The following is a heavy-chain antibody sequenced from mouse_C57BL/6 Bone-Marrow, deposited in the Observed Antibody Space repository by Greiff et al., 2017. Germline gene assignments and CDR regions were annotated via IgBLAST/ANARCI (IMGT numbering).Heavy chain of an antibody. CDR1: GYTFTSYN. J-gene: IGHJ4*01. D-gene: IGHD2-4*01. Sequence: QVQLQQSGAELVRPGASVKMSCKASGYTFTSYNMHWVKQTPRQGLEWIGALYPGHGDTSYNQKLKGKATLTVDTSSITAYMQLSSLTSEDSAAYFCARWGYDYDGDYAMDYWGQGTSVTVSA. V-gene: IGHV1-12*01. CDR2: LYPGHGDT. CDR3: ARWGYDYDGDYAMDY.